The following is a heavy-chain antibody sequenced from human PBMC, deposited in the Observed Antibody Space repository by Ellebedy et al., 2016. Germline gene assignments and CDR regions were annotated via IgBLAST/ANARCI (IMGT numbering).Heavy chain of an antibody. CDR2: IYHSGRA. Sequence: SETLSLXCTVSGGSIGSYYWSWIRQPPGKGLEWIGYIYHSGRANYNPSLRSRVTTSLHTSKNQFSLQVTSVTAADTAVYYCARAPSIEVVLDYYMDVWGKGTTVTVSS. V-gene: IGHV4-59*13. D-gene: IGHD2-2*01. CDR3: ARAPSIEVVLDYYMDV. CDR1: GGSIGSYY. J-gene: IGHJ6*03.